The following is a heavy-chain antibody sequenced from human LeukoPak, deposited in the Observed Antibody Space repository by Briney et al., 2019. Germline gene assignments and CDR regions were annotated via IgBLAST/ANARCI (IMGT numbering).Heavy chain of an antibody. Sequence: GGSLRLSCAASGFTVSSNYTSWVRQAPGKGLEWVSVIYSGGSTYYADSVKGRFTISRDNSKNTLYLQMNSLRAEDTAVYYCASKTGYSSGWAAPFWGQGTLVTVSS. V-gene: IGHV3-66*02. J-gene: IGHJ4*02. CDR3: ASKTGYSSGWAAPF. CDR1: GFTVSSNY. CDR2: IYSGGST. D-gene: IGHD6-19*01.